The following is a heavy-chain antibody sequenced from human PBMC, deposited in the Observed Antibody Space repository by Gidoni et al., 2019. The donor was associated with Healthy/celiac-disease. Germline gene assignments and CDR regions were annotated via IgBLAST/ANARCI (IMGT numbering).Heavy chain of an antibody. CDR3: ARRYGDYRANWFGP. J-gene: IGHJ5*02. CDR2: IYYSGST. D-gene: IGHD4-17*01. Sequence: GPGLVKPSQTLSLTCTVSGGSISSGDYYWGWIRQPPGKGLEWIGYIYYSGSTYYNPSLKSRVTISVDTSKNQFSLKLSSVTAADTAVYYCARRYGDYRANWFGPWGQGALVTVSS. V-gene: IGHV4-30-4*01. CDR1: GGSISSGDYY.